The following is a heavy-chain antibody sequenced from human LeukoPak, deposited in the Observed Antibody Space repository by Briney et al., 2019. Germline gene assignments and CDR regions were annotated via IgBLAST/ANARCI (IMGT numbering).Heavy chain of an antibody. CDR1: GFTFSSYG. Sequence: PGTSLRLSCAASGFTFSSYGMHGVRHAPGKGLEWVALIWYDEITTYYADSVKGRFTISRDNSKNTLYLQMNSLRAEDTAVYYCAKEMTRHDYGYYYFDYWGQGTLVTVSS. CDR3: AKEMTRHDYGYYYFDY. J-gene: IGHJ4*02. V-gene: IGHV3-33*06. D-gene: IGHD4-17*01. CDR2: IWYDEITT.